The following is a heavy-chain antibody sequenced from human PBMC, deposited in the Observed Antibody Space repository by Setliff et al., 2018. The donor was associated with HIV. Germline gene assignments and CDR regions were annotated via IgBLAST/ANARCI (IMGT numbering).Heavy chain of an antibody. CDR1: GGSISSSSYY. V-gene: IGHV4-39*01. D-gene: IGHD3-9*01. Sequence: PSETLSLTCTVSGGSISSSSYYWGWIRQPPGKRLEWIGSIYYSGSTYYNPSLKSRVTISVDTSKNQFSLKLSSVTAADTAVYYCARGDMLIGSARYWGQGTLVTVSS. J-gene: IGHJ4*02. CDR2: IYYSGST. CDR3: ARGDMLIGSARY.